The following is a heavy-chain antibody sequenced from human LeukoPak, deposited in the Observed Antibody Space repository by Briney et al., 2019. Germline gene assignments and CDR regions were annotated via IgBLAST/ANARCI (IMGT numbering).Heavy chain of an antibody. Sequence: PGGSLRLSCAASGFTFSSYGMHWVRQAPGKGLEWVAVIWYDGSNKYYADSVKGRFTISRDNSKNTLYLQMNSLRAEDTAVYYCARETDYGSNSDFDYWGQGTLVTVSS. J-gene: IGHJ4*02. CDR3: ARETDYGSNSDFDY. CDR1: GFTFSSYG. CDR2: IWYDGSNK. V-gene: IGHV3-33*01. D-gene: IGHD4-17*01.